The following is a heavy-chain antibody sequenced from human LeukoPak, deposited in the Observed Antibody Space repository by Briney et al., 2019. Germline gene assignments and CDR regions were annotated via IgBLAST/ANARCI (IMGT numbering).Heavy chain of an antibody. CDR1: GGSISSYN. D-gene: IGHD6-19*01. Sequence: SETLSLTCTVSGGSISSYNWSWIRQPAGKGLEWIGRIYTSGSTNYNPSLKSRVTMSVDTSKNQFSLKLSSVTAADTAVYYCARELPYSSGWQSDYWGQGTLVTVSS. CDR2: IYTSGST. V-gene: IGHV4-4*07. J-gene: IGHJ4*02. CDR3: ARELPYSSGWQSDY.